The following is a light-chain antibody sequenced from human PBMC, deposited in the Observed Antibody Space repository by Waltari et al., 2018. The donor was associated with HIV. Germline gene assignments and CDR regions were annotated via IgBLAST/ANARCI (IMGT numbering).Light chain of an antibody. CDR3: QQYRSLLQT. V-gene: IGKV3-20*01. CDR1: QSVSSSY. Sequence: IVFTHSPGTLSLSPGERATLSCRASQSVSSSYLAWYQQKPGQAPRLLLYGASSRATGMPDRFSGSGSGTDFTLNISRLEPEDFAVYYCQQYRSLLQTFGKGTKVEIK. CDR2: GAS. J-gene: IGKJ1*01.